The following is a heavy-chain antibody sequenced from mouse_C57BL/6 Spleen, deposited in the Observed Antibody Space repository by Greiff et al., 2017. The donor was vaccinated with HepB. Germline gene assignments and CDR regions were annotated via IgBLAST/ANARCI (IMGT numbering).Heavy chain of an antibody. CDR2: IDPEDGDT. CDR1: GFNIKDYY. CDR3: ANYGSSYWYFDV. Sequence: DVKLQESGAELVRPGASVKLSCTASGFNIKDYYMHWVKQRPEQGLEWIGRIDPEDGDTEYAPKFQGKATMTADTSSNTAYLQLSSLTSEDTAVYYCANYGSSYWYFDVWGTGTTVTVSS. J-gene: IGHJ1*03. V-gene: IGHV14-1*01. D-gene: IGHD1-1*01.